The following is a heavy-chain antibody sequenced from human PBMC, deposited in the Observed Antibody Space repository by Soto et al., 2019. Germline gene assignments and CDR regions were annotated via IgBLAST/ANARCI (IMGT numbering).Heavy chain of an antibody. D-gene: IGHD3-22*01. V-gene: IGHV4-34*01. J-gene: IGHJ3*02. CDR3: ARVRRYYYDSSGTSPAFDI. CDR2: INHSGST. Sequence: QVQLQQWGAGLLKPSETLSLTCAVYGGSFSGYYWSWIRQPPGKGLEWIGEINHSGSTNYNPSLKSRVTISVDTSKNQFSLKLSSVTAADTAVYYCARVRRYYYDSSGTSPAFDIWGQGTMVTVSS. CDR1: GGSFSGYY.